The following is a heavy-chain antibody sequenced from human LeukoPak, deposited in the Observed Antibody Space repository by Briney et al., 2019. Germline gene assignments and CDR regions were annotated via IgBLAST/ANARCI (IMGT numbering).Heavy chain of an antibody. Sequence: GGSLRLSCAASGFTFSTYSMNWVRQAPGKGLEWVSYISSSISTMYYADSVEGRFTISRENAKTSLYLQMNSLRDEDTAIYYCARDFADGDSFDIWGQGTLVTVSS. CDR2: ISSSISTM. CDR3: ARDFADGDSFDI. D-gene: IGHD4-17*01. V-gene: IGHV3-48*02. J-gene: IGHJ3*02. CDR1: GFTFSTYS.